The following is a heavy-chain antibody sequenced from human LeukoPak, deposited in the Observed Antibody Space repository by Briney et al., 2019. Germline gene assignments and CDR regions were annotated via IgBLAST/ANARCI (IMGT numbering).Heavy chain of an antibody. J-gene: IGHJ5*02. CDR1: GFTFSSYW. CDR2: INSDGSST. Sequence: GGSLRLSCAASGFTFSSYWMHWVRQAPGKGLVWVSRINSDGSSTSYADSVKGRFIISRDNAKNTLYLQMNSLRAEDTAVYYCARFMGYQLLLNWFDPWGQGTLVTVSS. V-gene: IGHV3-74*01. CDR3: ARFMGYQLLLNWFDP. D-gene: IGHD2-2*01.